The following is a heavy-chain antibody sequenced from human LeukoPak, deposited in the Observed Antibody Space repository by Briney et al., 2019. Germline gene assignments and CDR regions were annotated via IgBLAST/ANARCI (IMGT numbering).Heavy chain of an antibody. D-gene: IGHD3-16*01. CDR3: ASEPGLSRGPDYAMDV. Sequence: GGSLRLSCSGSGITLMSYTIHWVRRAPGKGLEWMTCVLDNTVFPYYADSVEGRFIISRDSSKNVVYLQMNSLRPEDTAIYYCASEPGLSRGPDYAMDVWGQGTTVTVSS. V-gene: IGHV3-30-3*01. CDR2: VLDNTVFP. J-gene: IGHJ6*02. CDR1: GITLMSYT.